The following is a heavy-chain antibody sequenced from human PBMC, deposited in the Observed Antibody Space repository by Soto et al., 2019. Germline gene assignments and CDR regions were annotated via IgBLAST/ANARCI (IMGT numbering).Heavy chain of an antibody. Sequence: EVQLLESGGGLVQPGGSLRLSCAASGFTFSNYAMSWVRQAPGKGLEWVSTITTSGGNTYYADSVQGRFTISRDNSKNTLYLQMNSLRAEDTAVYYCAGRYCTNAVCYANDYYYIDVWGKGTTVTVSS. J-gene: IGHJ6*03. V-gene: IGHV3-23*01. CDR2: ITTSGGNT. CDR1: GFTFSNYA. D-gene: IGHD2-8*01. CDR3: AGRYCTNAVCYANDYYYIDV.